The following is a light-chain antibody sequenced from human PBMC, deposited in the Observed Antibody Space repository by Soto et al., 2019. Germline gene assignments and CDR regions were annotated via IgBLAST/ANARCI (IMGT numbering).Light chain of an antibody. CDR2: GAS. CDR1: ETVATN. Sequence: EVVMTQSPATLSVSPWEIATLSFMASETVATNLAWYQQKPGQAPRLLISGASTRAAGISDRFRGSGSGTEFTLTISSLRSEDSAIYYCQQYFEWPPMTFGQGTKVDIK. V-gene: IGKV3-15*01. CDR3: QQYFEWPPMT. J-gene: IGKJ1*01.